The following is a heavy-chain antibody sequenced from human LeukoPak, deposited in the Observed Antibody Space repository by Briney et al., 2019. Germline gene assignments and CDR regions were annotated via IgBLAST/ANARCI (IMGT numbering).Heavy chain of an antibody. D-gene: IGHD3-3*01. Sequence: QTGGSLRLSCAASGFTFSSYAMTWVRQAPGKGLEWVSAISGSGSTTYYADSVKGRFTLSRDNSKNTLYLQMSSLRAEDTAVYYCTTHPDGVPIRHDYYFENWGQGTLVAVST. V-gene: IGHV3-23*01. CDR2: ISGSGSTT. CDR3: TTHPDGVPIRHDYYFEN. J-gene: IGHJ4*02. CDR1: GFTFSSYA.